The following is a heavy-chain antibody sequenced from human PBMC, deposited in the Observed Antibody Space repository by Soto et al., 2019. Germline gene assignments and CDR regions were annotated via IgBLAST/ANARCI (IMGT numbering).Heavy chain of an antibody. CDR1: GYNYDTYW. D-gene: IGHD3-22*01. CDR3: ARSYYDSSGYYYDMDY. Sequence: GESLKISCKGSGYNYDTYWIAWVRQMPGKGLEWMGIIFPRDSDPRYRPSFQGQVTISADRSTTTAYLQWYSLKASDTAMYYCARSYYDSSGYYYDMDYWGQGTLVTVSS. V-gene: IGHV5-51*01. CDR2: IFPRDSDP. J-gene: IGHJ4*02.